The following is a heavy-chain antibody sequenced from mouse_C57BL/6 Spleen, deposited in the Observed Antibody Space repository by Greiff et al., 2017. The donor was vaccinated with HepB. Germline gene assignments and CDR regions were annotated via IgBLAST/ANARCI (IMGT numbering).Heavy chain of an antibody. CDR2: IWSGGST. D-gene: IGHD2-5*01. V-gene: IGHV2-2*01. J-gene: IGHJ4*01. Sequence: VKLVESGPGLVQPSQSLSITCTVSGFSLTSYGVHWVRQSPGKGLEWLGVIWSGGSTDYNAAFISRLSISKDNSKSQVFFKMNSLQADDTAIYYCARNIPYYSNSYAMDYWGQGTSVTVSS. CDR3: ARNIPYYSNSYAMDY. CDR1: GFSLTSYG.